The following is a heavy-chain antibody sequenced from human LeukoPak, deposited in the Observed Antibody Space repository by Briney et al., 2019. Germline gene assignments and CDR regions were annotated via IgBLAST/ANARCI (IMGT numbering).Heavy chain of an antibody. CDR1: GGSISSYY. V-gene: IGHV4-59*01. D-gene: IGHD3-3*01. J-gene: IGHJ5*02. CDR2: IYYSGST. Sequence: SETLSLTCTVSGGSISSYYWSWIRQPPGKGLEWIGYIYYSGSTNYNSSLKSRVTISVDTSKNQFSLKLSSVTAADTAVYYCARGTTYYDFWSGYADRFDPWGQGTLVTVSS. CDR3: ARGTTYYDFWSGYADRFDP.